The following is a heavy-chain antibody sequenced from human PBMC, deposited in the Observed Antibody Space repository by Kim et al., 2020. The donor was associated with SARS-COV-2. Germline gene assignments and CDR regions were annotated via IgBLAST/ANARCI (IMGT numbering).Heavy chain of an antibody. D-gene: IGHD2-2*01. V-gene: IGHV3-7*03. Sequence: YMESVEGRFTISRDNAKNSLYLQMNSLRAEDTAVYYCARDGSTSFDAFDIWGQGTMVTVAS. J-gene: IGHJ3*02. CDR3: ARDGSTSFDAFDI.